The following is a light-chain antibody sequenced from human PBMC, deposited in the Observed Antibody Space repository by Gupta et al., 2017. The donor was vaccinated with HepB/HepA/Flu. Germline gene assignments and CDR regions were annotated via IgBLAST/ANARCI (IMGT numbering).Light chain of an antibody. CDR2: DGN. Sequence: NFMLTHPPSVSASPWKTVTTSCTGSSCSIATNYVQWYQQRPGSAPTTVIYDGNERPSGVPERFSGSNYGSSDSVSINRYQLDAEDDYYCSSRYYIENDYVFGAGTKFTVL. V-gene: IGLV6-57*02. J-gene: IGLJ1*01. CDR3: RYYIENDYV. CDR1: SCSIATNY.